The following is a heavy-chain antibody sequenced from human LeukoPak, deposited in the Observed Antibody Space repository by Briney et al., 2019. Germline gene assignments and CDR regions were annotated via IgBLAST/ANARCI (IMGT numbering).Heavy chain of an antibody. D-gene: IGHD6-19*01. CDR3: ARAEGLAVAGWDPDFDY. J-gene: IGHJ4*02. CDR2: ISYDGSNK. CDR1: GFTFSSYA. Sequence: PGGSLRLSCAASGFTFSSYAMHWVRQAPGKGLEWVAVISYDGSNKYYADSVKGRFTISRDNSKNTLYLQMNSLRAEDTAVYYCARAEGLAVAGWDPDFDYWGQGTLVTVSS. V-gene: IGHV3-30*04.